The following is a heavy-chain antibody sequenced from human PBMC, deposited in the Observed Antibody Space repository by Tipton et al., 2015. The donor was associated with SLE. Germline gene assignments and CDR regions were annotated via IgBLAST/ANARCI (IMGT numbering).Heavy chain of an antibody. J-gene: IGHJ4*02. V-gene: IGHV7-4-1*02. CDR2: ININTGNP. D-gene: IGHD4-11*01. CDR1: GYTFTSSS. Sequence: QVQLVQSGSELKKPGASVRISCKTSGYTFTSSSMNWVRQAPGQGLEWMGWININTGNPTYAQGFTGRFAFSLDTSVSTAYLQISSLKAEDTAVYYCARSKGVFDCWGQGTLVTVSS. CDR3: ARSKGVFDC.